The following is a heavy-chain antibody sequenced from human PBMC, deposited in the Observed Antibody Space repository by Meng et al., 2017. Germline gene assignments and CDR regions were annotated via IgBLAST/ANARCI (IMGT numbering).Heavy chain of an antibody. V-gene: IGHV1-2*06. CDR1: GYTFIGYY. J-gene: IGHJ4*02. D-gene: IGHD5-12*01. Sequence: ASVKVSCKASGYTFIGYYMHWVRQAPGQGLEWMGRINPRSGDTNSAQKFQGRVTMTRDTSTSTAYMELSSLRSDDTAVYYCAREIGGAGYHWGQGTLVTVSS. CDR2: INPRSGDT. CDR3: AREIGGAGYH.